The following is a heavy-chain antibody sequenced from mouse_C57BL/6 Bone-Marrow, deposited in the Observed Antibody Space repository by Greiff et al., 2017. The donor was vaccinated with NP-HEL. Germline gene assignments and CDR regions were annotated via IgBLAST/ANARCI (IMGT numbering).Heavy chain of an antibody. CDR3: ARGGYYGSMDY. V-gene: IGHV1-64*01. D-gene: IGHD1-1*01. Sequence: QVQLQQPGAELVKPGASVSLSCKASGYTFTSYWMHWVKQRPGQGLEWIGMIHPNSGSSNYTEMFKSKATLTEDKSSSTAYMQLSSLTSEDSAVYYCARGGYYGSMDYWGQGTSVTVSS. CDR2: IHPNSGSS. CDR1: GYTFTSYW. J-gene: IGHJ4*01.